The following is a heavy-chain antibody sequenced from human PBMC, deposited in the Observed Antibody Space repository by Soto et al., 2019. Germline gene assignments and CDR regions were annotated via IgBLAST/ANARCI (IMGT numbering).Heavy chain of an antibody. CDR3: ARVRRSSGYYYGY. Sequence: ASVKVSCKASGGTFSSYAISWVRQAPGQGLEWMGIINPSGGSTSYAQKFQGRVTMTRDTSTSTVYMELSSLRSEDTAVYYCARVRRSSGYYYGYWGQGTPVTVSS. V-gene: IGHV1-46*01. CDR1: GGTFSSYA. D-gene: IGHD3-22*01. J-gene: IGHJ4*02. CDR2: INPSGGST.